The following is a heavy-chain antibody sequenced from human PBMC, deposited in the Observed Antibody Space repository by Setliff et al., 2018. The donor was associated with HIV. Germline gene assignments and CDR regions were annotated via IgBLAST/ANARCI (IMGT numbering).Heavy chain of an antibody. CDR3: ARLGSGWSDSYYYAMDV. D-gene: IGHD6-19*01. CDR2: ISPNFGHT. CDR1: GYTFTNFG. V-gene: IGHV1-18*01. J-gene: IGHJ6*02. Sequence: ASVKVSCKTSGYTFTNFGISWVRQAPGHGLEWMGWISPNFGHTTYAQNFHGRITLTVDTSTGRAYMELRSLRSDETAVYFCARLGSGWSDSYYYAMDVWGQGTTVTVSS.